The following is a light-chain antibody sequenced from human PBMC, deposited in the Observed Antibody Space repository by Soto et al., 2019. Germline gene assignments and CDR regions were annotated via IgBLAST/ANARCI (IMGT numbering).Light chain of an antibody. Sequence: EIVLTQSPGTLSLSPGERSTLSFSGSQSVSNNYLAWYQQKPGQAPRLLIYGASNRATGIPDRFRGSGSGTDFTLTISRLEPEDFAVYYCQQYGSSPWTFGQGTKVDIK. CDR3: QQYGSSPWT. CDR1: QSVSNNY. V-gene: IGKV3-20*01. J-gene: IGKJ1*01. CDR2: GAS.